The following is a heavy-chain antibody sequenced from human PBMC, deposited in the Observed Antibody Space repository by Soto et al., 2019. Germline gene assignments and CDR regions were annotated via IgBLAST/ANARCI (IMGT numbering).Heavy chain of an antibody. V-gene: IGHV3-7*01. CDR3: ARVLQRGYTGYDHDY. CDR2: IKQDGSEK. CDR1: EFTSSPYW. J-gene: IGHJ4*02. D-gene: IGHD5-12*01. Sequence: GRPRRVSRAACEFTSSPYWRCWFSQAPGKGLEWVANIKQDGSEKYYVDSVKGRFTISRDNARSSLYLQMNSLRAEDTAVYYCARVLQRGYTGYDHDYWGQGTLVTVSS.